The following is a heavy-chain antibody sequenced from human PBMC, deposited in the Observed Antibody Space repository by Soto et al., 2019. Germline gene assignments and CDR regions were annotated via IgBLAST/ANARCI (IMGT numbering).Heavy chain of an antibody. Sequence: ASVKVSCKASGYTFTSYAMHWVRQAPGQRLEWMGWINAGNGNTKYSQKFQGRVTITRDTSASTVYMELSSLRSEDTAVYYCARSLSSGYSGPAWFDPWGQGSLVTVSS. V-gene: IGHV1-3*01. CDR2: INAGNGNT. CDR3: ARSLSSGYSGPAWFDP. D-gene: IGHD5-12*01. CDR1: GYTFTSYA. J-gene: IGHJ5*02.